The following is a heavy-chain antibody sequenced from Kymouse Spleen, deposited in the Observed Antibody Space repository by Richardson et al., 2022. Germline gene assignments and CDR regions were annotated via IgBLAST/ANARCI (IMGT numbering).Heavy chain of an antibody. V-gene: IGHV3-21*03. Sequence: EVQLVESGGGLVKPGGSLRLSCAASGFTFSSYSMNWVRQAPGKGLEWVSSISSSSSYIYYADSVKGRFTISRDNAKNSLYLQMNSLRAEDTAVYYCARDGGYSSSSFDYWGQGTLVTVSS. CDR3: ARDGGYSSSSFDY. D-gene: IGHD6-6*01. J-gene: IGHJ4*02. CDR1: GFTFSSYS. CDR2: ISSSSSYI.